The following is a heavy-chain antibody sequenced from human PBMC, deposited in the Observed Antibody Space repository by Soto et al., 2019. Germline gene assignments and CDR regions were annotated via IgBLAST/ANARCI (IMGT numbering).Heavy chain of an antibody. V-gene: IGHV4-39*01. Sequence: SSETLSLTCTVSGASISSSGYYWGWIRQSPGKGLEWIGSIYNSGNPYHNPSLKSRVTISVDTSKNQFSVKLRSVTAADTAVYYCARHPAGTMGLDYWGQGTLVTVSS. CDR2: IYNSGNP. CDR1: GASISSSGYY. J-gene: IGHJ4*02. CDR3: ARHPAGTMGLDY. D-gene: IGHD3-10*01.